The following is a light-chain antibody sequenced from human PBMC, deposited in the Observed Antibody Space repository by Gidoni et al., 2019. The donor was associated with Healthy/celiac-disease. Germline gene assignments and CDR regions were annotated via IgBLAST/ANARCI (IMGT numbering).Light chain of an antibody. Sequence: DIVMTQSPDTLAVSLGERATINCKSSQRVLYSSNNNNYLAWYQQKPGQPPKLLIYWSSTRESGFPYRFSGIGSVTDFTLTISSLQAEDVAVYYCQQYYSTPITFGQGTRLEIK. CDR1: QRVLYSSNNNNY. CDR3: QQYYSTPIT. V-gene: IGKV4-1*01. CDR2: WSS. J-gene: IGKJ5*01.